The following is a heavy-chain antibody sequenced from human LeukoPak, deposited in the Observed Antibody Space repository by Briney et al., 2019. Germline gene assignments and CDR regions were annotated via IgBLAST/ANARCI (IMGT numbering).Heavy chain of an antibody. J-gene: IGHJ6*03. CDR2: IYYNGDT. V-gene: IGHV4-39*07. CDR3: ARELNIVVVPAAMYYHYYYMDV. D-gene: IGHD2-2*01. CDR1: SDSISDSSYF. Sequence: SETLSLTCTVSSDSISDSSYFWGWIRQPPGKGLEWIGNIYYNGDTYYSPSLKSRVTIFVDTSKNQFSLKLSSVTAADTAVYYCARELNIVVVPAAMYYHYYYMDVWGKGTTVTISS.